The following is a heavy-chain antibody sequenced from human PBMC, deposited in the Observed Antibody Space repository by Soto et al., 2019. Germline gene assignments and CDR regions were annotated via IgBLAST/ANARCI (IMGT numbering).Heavy chain of an antibody. V-gene: IGHV3-23*01. D-gene: IGHD6-13*01. J-gene: IGHJ4*02. CDR2: ISGSGGST. CDR1: GLTFRSYW. CDR3: AYSSTPFDY. Sequence: GESLKISCAASGLTFRSYWMHWVRQAPGKGLEWVSAISGSGGSTYYADSVKGRFTISRDNSKNTLYLQMNSLRAEDTAVYYCAYSSTPFDYWGQGTLVTVSS.